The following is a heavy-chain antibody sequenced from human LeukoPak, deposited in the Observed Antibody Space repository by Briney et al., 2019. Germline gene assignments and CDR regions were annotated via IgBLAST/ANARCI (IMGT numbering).Heavy chain of an antibody. J-gene: IGHJ3*02. CDR1: GYSISSGYY. CDR2: IYHSGST. V-gene: IGHV4-38-2*01. D-gene: IGHD1-26*01. CDR3: ARSSGSYLDAFDI. Sequence: SETLSLTCAVSGYSISSGYYWGRIRQPPGKGLEGIGSIYHSGSTYYSPSLKSRVTISVDTSKNQFSLKLSSVTAADTAVYYCARSSGSYLDAFDIWGQGTMVTVSS.